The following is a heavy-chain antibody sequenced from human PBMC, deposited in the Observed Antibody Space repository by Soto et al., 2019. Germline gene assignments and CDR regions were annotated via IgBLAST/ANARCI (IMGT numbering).Heavy chain of an antibody. D-gene: IGHD3-16*01. Sequence: GGSLRLSCAASGFTFSSYGMHWVRQAPGKGLEWVAVISYDGSNKYYADSVKGRFTISRDNSKNTLYLQMNSLRAEDTAVYYCAKDISSKFGSPTPFDYWGQGTLVTVSS. J-gene: IGHJ4*02. CDR3: AKDISSKFGSPTPFDY. V-gene: IGHV3-30*18. CDR2: ISYDGSNK. CDR1: GFTFSSYG.